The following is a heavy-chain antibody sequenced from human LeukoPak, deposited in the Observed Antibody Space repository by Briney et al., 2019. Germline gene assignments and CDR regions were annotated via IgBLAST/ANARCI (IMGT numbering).Heavy chain of an antibody. CDR1: GGTFSSYA. Sequence: SVKVSCKACGGTFSSYAISWVRQAPGQGPEWMGGIIPIFGTANYAQKFQGRVTITADKSTSTAYMELSSLRSEDTAVYYCARGKAVPAAPGRYYYYYMDVWGKGTTVTVSS. D-gene: IGHD2-2*01. CDR3: ARGKAVPAAPGRYYYYYMDV. CDR2: IIPIFGTA. V-gene: IGHV1-69*06. J-gene: IGHJ6*03.